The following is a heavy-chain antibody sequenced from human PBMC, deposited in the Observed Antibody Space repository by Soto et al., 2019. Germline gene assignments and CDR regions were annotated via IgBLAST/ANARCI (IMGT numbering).Heavy chain of an antibody. V-gene: IGHV1-2*02. J-gene: IGHJ4*02. CDR3: ASSYDYVWGSYHH. CDR2: INPNSGGT. CDR1: GYTFTGYY. D-gene: IGHD3-16*02. Sequence: ASVNVSCKASGYTFTGYYMHWVRQAPGQGLEWMGWINPNSGGTNYAQKFQGRVTMTRDTSISTAYMELSRLRSDDTAVYYCASSYDYVWGSYHHWGQGTLVTVSS.